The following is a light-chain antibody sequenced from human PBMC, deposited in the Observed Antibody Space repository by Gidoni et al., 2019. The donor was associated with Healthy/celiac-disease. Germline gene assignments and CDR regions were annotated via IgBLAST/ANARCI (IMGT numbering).Light chain of an antibody. CDR3: QSYDSSLSGSEV. V-gene: IGLV1-40*01. Sequence: QSVLPHPPSVSGAPGQRVTISCTGSSSNIGAGYDVHWYQQLPGTAPKILIYGNSNRPSGVPDRFSGSKSGTSASLAITGLQAEDEADYYCQSYDSSLSGSEVFGGGTKLTVL. CDR1: SSNIGAGYD. J-gene: IGLJ2*01. CDR2: GNS.